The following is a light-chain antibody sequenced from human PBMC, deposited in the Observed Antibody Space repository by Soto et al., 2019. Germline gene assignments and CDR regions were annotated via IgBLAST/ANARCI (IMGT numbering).Light chain of an antibody. CDR1: QSIGGF. CDR2: ATF. J-gene: IGKJ5*01. V-gene: IGKV1-39*01. Sequence: DIQLTQSPSSLSASVGDRVTITCRASQSIGGFLNWYQQKPGKAPRLLIYATFTLHSGVPSRFSGGGSGTDFTLTISDLQPEDFATYYCQQSDSSSYTFGQGTRLEIK. CDR3: QQSDSSSYT.